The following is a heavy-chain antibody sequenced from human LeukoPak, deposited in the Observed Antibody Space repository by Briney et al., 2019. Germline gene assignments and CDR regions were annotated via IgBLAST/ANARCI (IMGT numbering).Heavy chain of an antibody. D-gene: IGHD6-13*01. Sequence: GASVKVSCKASGYTFISSDINWVRQAPGQGLEWMGWINPNSGRTGFAQNFQGRVTMSTNTSISTAYLEVNSLRFEDTAVYYCARGRSGLAAAGTYDFWGQGTLITVSS. CDR1: GYTFISSD. J-gene: IGHJ4*02. CDR3: ARGRSGLAAAGTYDF. V-gene: IGHV1-8*01. CDR2: INPNSGRT.